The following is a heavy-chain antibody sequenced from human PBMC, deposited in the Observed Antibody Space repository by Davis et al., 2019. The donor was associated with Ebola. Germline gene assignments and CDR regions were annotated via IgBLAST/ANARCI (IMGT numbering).Heavy chain of an antibody. Sequence: SLKISRVASGFPFPTSTMHWVRQAPGKGLEWVALISSDGSREYYADSVEGRFTISKDNSGNTLYLHMNALTAEDTALYYCAKLRSHDYTDSSDDFYLDLWGRGTLVTVSS. CDR3: AKLRSHDYTDSSDDFYLDL. V-gene: IGHV3-30*18. CDR2: ISSDGSRE. CDR1: GFPFPTST. J-gene: IGHJ2*01. D-gene: IGHD3-16*01.